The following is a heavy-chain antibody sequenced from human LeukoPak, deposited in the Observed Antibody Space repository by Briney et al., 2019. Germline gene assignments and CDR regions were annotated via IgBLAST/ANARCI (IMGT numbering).Heavy chain of an antibody. CDR3: ARDLQSGSYYTPHY. Sequence: SETLSLTCTVSGGSISSYYWSWIRQPAGKGLEWIGRIYTSGSTNYNPSLKSRVTMSVDTSKNQFSLKLSSVTAADTAVYYCARDLQSGSYYTPHYWGQGTLVTVSS. J-gene: IGHJ4*02. CDR1: GGSISSYY. D-gene: IGHD1-26*01. V-gene: IGHV4-4*07. CDR2: IYTSGST.